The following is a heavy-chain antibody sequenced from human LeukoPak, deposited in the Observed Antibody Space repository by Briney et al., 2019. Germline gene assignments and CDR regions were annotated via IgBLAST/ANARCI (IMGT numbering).Heavy chain of an antibody. V-gene: IGHV3-74*01. CDR1: GFTFSSYW. CDR2: INSDGSGT. Sequence: PGGSLRLSCAASGFTFSSYWMHWVRHAPGKGLVLISNINSDGSGTTYADSVKGRFTISRDNAKNTLYLQMNSLRAEDTAVYYCARNRGDPSYFDYWGQGTLVTVSS. D-gene: IGHD4-17*01. CDR3: ARNRGDPSYFDY. J-gene: IGHJ4*02.